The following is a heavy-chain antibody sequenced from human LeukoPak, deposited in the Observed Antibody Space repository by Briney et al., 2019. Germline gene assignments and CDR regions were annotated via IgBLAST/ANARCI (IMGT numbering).Heavy chain of an antibody. CDR3: AKDHEYYYDSSGYLDY. V-gene: IGHV3-23*01. Sequence: GGSLRLSCDASGFRFSAYGMSWVRQAPGQGLEWVSGLSANGSVTFYARSVRGRFTISRDNSKNTLYLQMNSLRAEDTAVYYCAKDHEYYYDSSGYLDYWGQGTLVTVSS. J-gene: IGHJ4*02. CDR1: GFRFSAYG. CDR2: LSANGSVT. D-gene: IGHD3-22*01.